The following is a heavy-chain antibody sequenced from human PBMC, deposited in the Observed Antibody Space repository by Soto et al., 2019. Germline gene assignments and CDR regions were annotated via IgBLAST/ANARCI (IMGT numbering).Heavy chain of an antibody. CDR1: GGSISSYY. Sequence: QVQLQESGPGLVKPSETLSLTCTVSGGSISSYYWSWIRQPPGKGLEWIGYIYYSGSTNYNPSLKSRVNXXAXTXXTPCSPALGAVAAADTAVYYCARPIGQLESYCFDYWGQGPLVTVSS. V-gene: IGHV4-59*08. D-gene: IGHD6-13*01. CDR3: ARPIGQLESYCFDY. CDR2: IYYSGST. J-gene: IGHJ4*02.